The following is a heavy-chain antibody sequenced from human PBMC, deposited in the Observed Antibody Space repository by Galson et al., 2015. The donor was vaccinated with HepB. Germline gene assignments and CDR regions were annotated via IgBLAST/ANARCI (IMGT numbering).Heavy chain of an antibody. D-gene: IGHD3-3*01. V-gene: IGHV1-69*06. CDR2: IIPIFGTA. CDR1: GGIFSSYA. J-gene: IGHJ6*02. Sequence: SVKVSCKASGGIFSSYAISWVRQAPGQGLEWMGGIIPIFGTANYAQKFQSRVTITADKSTSTAYMELSSLRSEDTAVYYCARGLNYDFWSGYPLYYYYGMDVWGQGTTVTVSS. CDR3: ARGLNYDFWSGYPLYYYYGMDV.